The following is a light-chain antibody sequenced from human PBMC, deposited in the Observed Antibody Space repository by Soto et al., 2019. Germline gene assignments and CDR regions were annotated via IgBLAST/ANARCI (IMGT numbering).Light chain of an antibody. CDR3: QQYRDYSWT. CDR2: TAS. J-gene: IGKJ1*01. CDR1: QSIGIW. V-gene: IGKV1-5*03. Sequence: IQMTQSPSTVSASVGDRFAITCRASQSIGIWLAWYLQKPGKAPRFVIYTASTLLGGVPSRFSGSGSGTEFTLTISSLQPDDFPTYYCQQYRDYSWTFGQGTKVEIK.